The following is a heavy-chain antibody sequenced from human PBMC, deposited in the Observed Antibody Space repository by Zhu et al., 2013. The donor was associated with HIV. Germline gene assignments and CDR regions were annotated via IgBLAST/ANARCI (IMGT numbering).Heavy chain of an antibody. Sequence: QVQLVQSGTEVKKPGASVKVSCKASGYTFTGYYMHWVRQAPGQGIEWMGWINPKNGGTKMAQTFQGRVIMTRDTSVNTVYMELRSLTSDDTAVYYCARDPSTRYYTDVWGKGTNGHRLL. V-gene: IGHV1-2*02. CDR2: INPKNGGT. D-gene: IGHD3-9*01. J-gene: IGHJ6*03. CDR3: ARDPSTRYYTDV. CDR1: GYTFTGYY.